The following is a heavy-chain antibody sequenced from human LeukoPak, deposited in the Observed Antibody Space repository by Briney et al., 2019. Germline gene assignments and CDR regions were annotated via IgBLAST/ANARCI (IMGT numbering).Heavy chain of an antibody. CDR3: ARRAEAMVHFDY. V-gene: IGHV5-51*01. CDR2: TYPADSDT. J-gene: IGHJ4*02. Sequence: GESLKISCRTSGYSFTSYWIGWVRQMPGKGLDWMGDTYPADSDTRYSPSFQGQVTISADKSISTAYLQWSSLKASDTAMYYCARRAEAMVHFDYWGQGTLVTVSS. D-gene: IGHD5-18*01. CDR1: GYSFTSYW.